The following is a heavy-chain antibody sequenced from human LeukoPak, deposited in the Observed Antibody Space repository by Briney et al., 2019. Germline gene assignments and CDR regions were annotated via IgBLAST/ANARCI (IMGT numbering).Heavy chain of an antibody. J-gene: IGHJ5*02. Sequence: ASVKVSCKTSGYTFTSYDINWVRQATGQGLEWMGWMNPNSGNTGYAQKFQGRVTITRNTSISTAYMELSSLRSEDTAVYYCARGRKQWLVGGGWFDPWGQGTLVTVSS. V-gene: IGHV1-8*03. D-gene: IGHD6-19*01. CDR3: ARGRKQWLVGGGWFDP. CDR1: GYTFTSYD. CDR2: MNPNSGNT.